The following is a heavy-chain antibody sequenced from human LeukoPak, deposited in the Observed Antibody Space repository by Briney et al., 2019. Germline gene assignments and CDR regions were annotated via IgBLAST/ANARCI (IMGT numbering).Heavy chain of an antibody. J-gene: IGHJ6*03. Sequence: SETLSLTCAVYGGSFSGYYWSWIRQPPGKGLEWIGEINHSGSTNYNPSLKSRVTISVDTSKNQFSLKLSSVTAADTAVYYCARRGIAAMGYYYYYYMDVWGKGTTVTISS. V-gene: IGHV4-34*01. CDR3: ARRGIAAMGYYYYYYMDV. CDR1: GGSFSGYY. D-gene: IGHD6-13*01. CDR2: INHSGST.